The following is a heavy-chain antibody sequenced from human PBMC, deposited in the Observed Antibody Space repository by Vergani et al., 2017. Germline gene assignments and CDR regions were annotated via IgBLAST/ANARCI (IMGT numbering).Heavy chain of an antibody. J-gene: IGHJ4*02. Sequence: VQLVESGGGLIQPGGSLRLSCAASGFTVSSNYMSWVRQAPGKGLEWVAGIWYDGSNKYYADSVKGRFTSYRDNSKNTLYLQMNSLRAEDTAVYYCARDQWLVRGEFDYWGQGTLVTVSS. CDR1: GFTVSSNY. CDR2: IWYDGSNK. CDR3: ARDQWLVRGEFDY. V-gene: IGHV3-33*08. D-gene: IGHD6-19*01.